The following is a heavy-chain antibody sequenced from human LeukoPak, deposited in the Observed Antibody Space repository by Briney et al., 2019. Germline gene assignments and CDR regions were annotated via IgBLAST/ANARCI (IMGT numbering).Heavy chain of an antibody. V-gene: IGHV1-18*01. D-gene: IGHD6-13*01. CDR1: GYTFTSYG. CDR3: ARKHSSSEGSYYYYMDV. J-gene: IGHJ6*03. CDR2: ISAYNGNT. Sequence: ASVKVSCKASGYTFTSYGISWVRQAPGQGLEWMGWISAYNGNTNYAQKLQGRVTMTTDTSTSTAYMELRSLRSDDTAVYYCARKHSSSEGSYYYYMDVWGKGTTVTVSS.